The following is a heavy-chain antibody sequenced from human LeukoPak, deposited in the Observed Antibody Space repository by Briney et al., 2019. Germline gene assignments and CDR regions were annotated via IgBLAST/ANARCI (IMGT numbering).Heavy chain of an antibody. J-gene: IGHJ6*02. CDR2: IKQDGSEK. Sequence: GGSLRLSCAASGFTFSSYWMSWVRQAPGKGLEWVANIKQDGSEKYYVDSVKGRFTISRDNAKNSLYLQMNSLRAEDTAVYYCARERYSSSSPYYYYYYGMDVWGQGTTVTVSS. CDR1: GFTFSSYW. D-gene: IGHD6-6*01. V-gene: IGHV3-7*01. CDR3: ARERYSSSSPYYYYYYGMDV.